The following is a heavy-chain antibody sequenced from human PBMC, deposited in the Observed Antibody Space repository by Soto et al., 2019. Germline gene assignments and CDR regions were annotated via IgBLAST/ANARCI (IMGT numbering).Heavy chain of an antibody. J-gene: IGHJ4*02. CDR2: IKKESDGGTR. Sequence: LRLSCATSGFIFNNAWMTWVRQAPGKGLEWVGRIKKESDGGTRDYAAPVKGRFTISRDDSRNTLYLQMNSLRTEDTGVYYCTTVFVWSYYFDNWGQGTLVTVSS. CDR1: GFIFNNAW. CDR3: TTVFVWSYYFDN. V-gene: IGHV3-15*05. D-gene: IGHD2-21*01.